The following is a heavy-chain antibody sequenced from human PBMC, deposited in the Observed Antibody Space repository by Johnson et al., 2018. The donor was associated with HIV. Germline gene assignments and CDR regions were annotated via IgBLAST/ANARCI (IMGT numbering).Heavy chain of an antibody. J-gene: IGHJ3*02. CDR3: AREEGAGEPRNALDI. D-gene: IGHD3-16*01. CDR1: GFTFSSYA. Sequence: QMQLVESGGGVVQPGRSLRLSCAASGFTFSSYAMHWVRQAPGKGLEWVAVISYDGSNKYYADSVKGRFTISRDNSKNTLYLQMNSLRAEDTAVYYCAREEGAGEPRNALDIWGQGTMVTVSS. V-gene: IGHV3-30*04. CDR2: ISYDGSNK.